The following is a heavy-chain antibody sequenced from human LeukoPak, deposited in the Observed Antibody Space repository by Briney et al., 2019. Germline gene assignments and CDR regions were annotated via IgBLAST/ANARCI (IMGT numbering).Heavy chain of an antibody. J-gene: IGHJ4*02. Sequence: GGSLRLFCAASGFTFSSHAMSWVRQAPGKGVEWVSGISGSGGSTYYADSVKGRFTISRDDSKNTLYLQINSLRAEDTAVYYCAKQQWFGELIDCWGQGTLVTVSS. D-gene: IGHD3-10*01. V-gene: IGHV3-23*01. CDR2: ISGSGGST. CDR3: AKQQWFGELIDC. CDR1: GFTFSSHA.